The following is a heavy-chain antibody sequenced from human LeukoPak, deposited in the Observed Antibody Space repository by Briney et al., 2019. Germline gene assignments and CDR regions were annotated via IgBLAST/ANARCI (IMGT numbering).Heavy chain of an antibody. CDR1: GFTVRNNY. Sequence: GGSLRLSCAASGFTVRNNYMSWVRQAPGKGLEWVSSISSSSSYIYYADSVKGRFTISRDNAKNSLYLQMNSLRAEDTAVYYCALSYDFDYWGQGTLVTVSS. J-gene: IGHJ4*02. CDR3: ALSYDFDY. V-gene: IGHV3-21*01. D-gene: IGHD1-26*01. CDR2: ISSSSSYI.